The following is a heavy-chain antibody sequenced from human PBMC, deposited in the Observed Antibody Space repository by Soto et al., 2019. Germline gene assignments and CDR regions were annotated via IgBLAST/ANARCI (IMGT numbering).Heavy chain of an antibody. J-gene: IGHJ5*02. Sequence: QVQLQESGPGLVKPSQTLSLTCTVSGGSISSGDYYWSWIRQPPGKGLEWIGYIYYSGSTYYNPSLKSRVTISVDTSKNQFSLKLSSVTAADMAVYYCARNIVVVPAAIQGGWFDPWGQGTLVTVSS. D-gene: IGHD2-2*02. CDR2: IYYSGST. V-gene: IGHV4-30-4*01. CDR3: ARNIVVVPAAIQGGWFDP. CDR1: GGSISSGDYY.